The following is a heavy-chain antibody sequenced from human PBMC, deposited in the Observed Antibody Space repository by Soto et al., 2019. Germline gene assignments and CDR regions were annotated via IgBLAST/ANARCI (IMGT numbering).Heavy chain of an antibody. V-gene: IGHV3-23*01. CDR2: ISGSGDGT. CDR1: GFTFSNYA. Sequence: ESGGGLVQPGGSLRLSCAGSGFTFSNYAMSWFRQAPGKGLEWVSGISGSGDGTYHANSVEGRFTISRDNSKNTLYLQMNSLRADDTAVYYCAKEQLERHFGFDYWGQGTLVTVSS. J-gene: IGHJ4*02. CDR3: AKEQLERHFGFDY. D-gene: IGHD1-1*01.